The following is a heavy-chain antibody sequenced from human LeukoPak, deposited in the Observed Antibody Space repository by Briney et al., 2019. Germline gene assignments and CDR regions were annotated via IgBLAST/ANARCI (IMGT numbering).Heavy chain of an antibody. V-gene: IGHV1-18*04. CDR3: ASDREYFDL. CDR2: ISAYNGNT. J-gene: IGHJ2*01. Sequence: RASVKVSCKASGYTFTSYGISWVRQAPGQGLEWMGWISAYNGNTNYAQNLQGRVTMTTDTSTSTAYMELRSLRSDDTAVYCCASDREYFDLWGRGTLVTVSS. CDR1: GYTFTSYG.